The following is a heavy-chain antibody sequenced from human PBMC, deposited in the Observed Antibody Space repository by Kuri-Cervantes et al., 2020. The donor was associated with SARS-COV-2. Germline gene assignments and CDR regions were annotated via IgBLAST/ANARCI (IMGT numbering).Heavy chain of an antibody. D-gene: IGHD2-21*01. Sequence: LSLTCAASGFTFSSYGMHWVRPAPGKGLEWVAVISYDGSNKYYADSVKGRFTISRDNSKNTLYLQMNSLRAEDAAVYYCAKDHFGVHDFWGQGTLVTVSS. V-gene: IGHV3-30*18. CDR2: ISYDGSNK. CDR1: GFTFSSYG. J-gene: IGHJ4*02. CDR3: AKDHFGVHDF.